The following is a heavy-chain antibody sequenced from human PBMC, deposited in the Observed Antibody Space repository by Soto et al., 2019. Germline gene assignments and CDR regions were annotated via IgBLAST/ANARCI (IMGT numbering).Heavy chain of an antibody. CDR2: ISSNGGRT. D-gene: IGHD2-2*01. CDR1: GFTFSSYA. V-gene: IGHV3-64*01. J-gene: IGHJ6*03. CDR3: ARDGSVPAALIPGYYYYYMDV. Sequence: GGSLRLSCAASGFTFSSYAMHWVRQAPGKGLEYVSAISSNGGRTYYANSVKGRFTISRDISKNTLYLEMGSLRAEDMAVYYCARDGSVPAALIPGYYYYYMDVWGKGTTVTVSS.